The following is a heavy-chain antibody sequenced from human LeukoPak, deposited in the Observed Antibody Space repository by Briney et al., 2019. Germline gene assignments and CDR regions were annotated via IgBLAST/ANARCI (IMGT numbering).Heavy chain of an antibody. CDR3: ARGRYYLDS. D-gene: IGHD3-3*01. V-gene: IGHV3-74*01. J-gene: IGHJ4*02. CDR1: GFTFSTYW. CDR2: FNSDGRST. Sequence: GGSLRLSCAASGFTFSTYWMHWVRQAPGKGLVWVSRFNSDGRSTHYADSVKGRFTISRDNAKNTLCLQMNSLRAEDTAVYYCARGRYYLDSWGQGTLVTVSS.